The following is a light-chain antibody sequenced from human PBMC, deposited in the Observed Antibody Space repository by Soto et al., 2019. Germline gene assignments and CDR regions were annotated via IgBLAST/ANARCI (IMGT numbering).Light chain of an antibody. V-gene: IGKV3-15*01. J-gene: IGKJ1*01. CDR3: QQYNDWPRT. CDR2: GAS. Sequence: EIVMTQSPATLSVSPGERATLSCRASPSVSNNLAWYQQKPGQAPRLLIYGASTRATGIPARFSGSGSGTDFTLTISSLQSEDFAVYYCQQYNDWPRTFGQGTKVEIK. CDR1: PSVSNN.